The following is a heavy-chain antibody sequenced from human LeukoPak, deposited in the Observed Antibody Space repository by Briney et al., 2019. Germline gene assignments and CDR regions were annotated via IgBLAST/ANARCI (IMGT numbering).Heavy chain of an antibody. Sequence: PSETLSLTCTVSGGSISSSSYYWGWIRQPPGKGLEWIGSIYYSGSTYYNPSLKSRVTISVDTSKNQFSLKLSSVTAADTAVYYCALWEYGDYYLDYWGQGTLVTVSS. CDR1: GGSISSSSYY. D-gene: IGHD4-17*01. CDR3: ALWEYGDYYLDY. CDR2: IYYSGST. J-gene: IGHJ4*02. V-gene: IGHV4-39*01.